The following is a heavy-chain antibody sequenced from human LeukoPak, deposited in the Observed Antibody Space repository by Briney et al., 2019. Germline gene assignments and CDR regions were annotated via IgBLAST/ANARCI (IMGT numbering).Heavy chain of an antibody. D-gene: IGHD2-15*01. CDR1: GASIRSCDYY. J-gene: IGHJ3*02. CDR3: ARDCSGGSCYGAFDI. V-gene: IGHV4-30-4*01. CDR2: IYDSGST. Sequence: SETLSLTCTVSGASIRSCDYYWSWIRQPPGKGLEWIGYIYDSGSTYYNPPLKSRITISVDTPENRFSLKLSSVTATDTAVYYCARDCSGGSCYGAFDIWGQGTMVTVSS.